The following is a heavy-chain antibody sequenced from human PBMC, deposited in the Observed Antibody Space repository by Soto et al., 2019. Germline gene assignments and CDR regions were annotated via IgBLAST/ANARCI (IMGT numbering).Heavy chain of an antibody. CDR1: GDTFTDYY. Sequence: QVQLVQSGAEVNKPGASVKVSCKASGDTFTDYYIHWVRQAPGQGLEWMGTVNPSGGHTTYAQHFLGRMTMTRDTSTSSLYMELASLTSEYTAVYYCARGGHVVVVTAALDYWGQGTLVTVSS. J-gene: IGHJ4*02. D-gene: IGHD2-21*02. CDR3: ARGGHVVVVTAALDY. CDR2: VNPSGGHT. V-gene: IGHV1-46*01.